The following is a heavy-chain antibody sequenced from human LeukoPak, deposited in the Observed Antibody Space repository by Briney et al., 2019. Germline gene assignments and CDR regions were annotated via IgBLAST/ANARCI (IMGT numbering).Heavy chain of an antibody. D-gene: IGHD3-3*01. V-gene: IGHV3-23*01. Sequence: GGXXRLXCAASXFTFSSYVMHWVRQAPGKXXXWVSGICGSGDSTYYADSVKGRFTISRDNSKNKLYLQMKSLRAEDTAVYYCAKVPYDFWSGYYYYFDYWGQGTLVTVSS. J-gene: IGHJ4*02. CDR3: AKVPYDFWSGYYYYFDY. CDR2: ICGSGDST. CDR1: XFTFSSYV.